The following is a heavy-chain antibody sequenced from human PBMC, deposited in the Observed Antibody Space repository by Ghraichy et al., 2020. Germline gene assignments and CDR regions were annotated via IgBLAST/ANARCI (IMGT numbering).Heavy chain of an antibody. J-gene: IGHJ3*02. V-gene: IGHV5-51*01. CDR2: IYPGDSDT. CDR3: TRRSGYDSSGLYDI. D-gene: IGHD3-22*01. CDR1: GYSFSTYW. Sequence: GESLNISCKGSGYSFSTYWIGWVRQMPGKGLEWMGIIYPGDSDTRYSPSFQGQVTISADKSLSTAYLQWSSLKAPDTAMYYCTRRSGYDSSGLYDIWGQGTMVTVSS.